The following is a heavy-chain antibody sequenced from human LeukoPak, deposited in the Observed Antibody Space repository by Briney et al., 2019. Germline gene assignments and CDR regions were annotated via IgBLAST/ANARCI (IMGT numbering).Heavy chain of an antibody. V-gene: IGHV4-59*08. D-gene: IGHD6-19*01. J-gene: IGHJ4*02. Sequence: PSETLSLTCTVSGGSISSYYWSWIRQPPGKGLEWIGYIYYSGSINYNPSLKNRVTISVDTSKNQCSLKLSSVTAADTAVYYCARQTAVAAYYFDYWGQGTLVTVSS. CDR1: GGSISSYY. CDR3: ARQTAVAAYYFDY. CDR2: IYYSGSI.